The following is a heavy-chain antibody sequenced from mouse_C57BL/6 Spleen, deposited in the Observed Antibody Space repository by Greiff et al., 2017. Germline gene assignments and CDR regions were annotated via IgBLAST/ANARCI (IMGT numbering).Heavy chain of an antibody. J-gene: IGHJ2*01. Sequence: VQGVESGPELVKPGASVKISCKASGYAFSSSWMNWVKQRPGKGLEWIGRIYPGDGDTNYNGKFKGKATLTADKSSSTAYMQLSSLTSEDSAVYFCARWLLTFDYWGQGTTLTVSS. CDR2: IYPGDGDT. D-gene: IGHD2-3*01. CDR1: GYAFSSSW. CDR3: ARWLLTFDY. V-gene: IGHV1-82*01.